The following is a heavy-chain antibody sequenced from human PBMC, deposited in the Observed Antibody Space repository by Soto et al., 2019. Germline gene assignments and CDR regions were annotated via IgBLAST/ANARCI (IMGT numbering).Heavy chain of an antibody. D-gene: IGHD3-10*01. CDR3: ARVGVTMVRGVITETYYYYMDV. V-gene: IGHV1-18*01. CDR1: GYTFTSYG. J-gene: IGHJ6*03. CDR2: ISACNGNT. Sequence: KNRRASVKVSCKASGYTFTSYGISWVRQAPGQGLEWMGWISACNGNTNYAQKLQGRVTMTTDTSTSTAYMELRSLRSDDTAVYYCARVGVTMVRGVITETYYYYMDVWGKGTTVTVSS.